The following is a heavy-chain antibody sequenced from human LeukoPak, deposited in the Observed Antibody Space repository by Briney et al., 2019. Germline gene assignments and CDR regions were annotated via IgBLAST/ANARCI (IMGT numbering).Heavy chain of an antibody. CDR1: GFTFSSYW. CDR2: INSDGSST. D-gene: IGHD1-26*01. V-gene: IGHV3-74*01. Sequence: PGGSLRLSCAASGFTFSSYWMHWVRQAPGKGLVWVSRINSDGSSTSYADSVKGRFTISRDKAKNTLFLQMNSLRADDTAVYYCASALGGQGGHWGQGTLVTVSS. J-gene: IGHJ4*02. CDR3: ASALGGQGGH.